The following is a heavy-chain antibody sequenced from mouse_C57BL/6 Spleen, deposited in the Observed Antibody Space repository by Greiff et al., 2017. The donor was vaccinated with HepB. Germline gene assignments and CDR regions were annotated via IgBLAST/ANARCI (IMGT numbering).Heavy chain of an antibody. J-gene: IGHJ3*01. CDR3: ARDGGNDSWFAY. Sequence: VQLKQPGAELVKPGASVKLSCKASGYTFTSYWMHWVKQRPGQGLEWIGMIHPNSGSTNYNEKFKSKATLTVDKSSSTAYMQLSSLTSEDSAVYYCARDGGNDSWFAYWGQGTLVTVSA. V-gene: IGHV1-64*01. D-gene: IGHD2-12*01. CDR2: IHPNSGST. CDR1: GYTFTSYW.